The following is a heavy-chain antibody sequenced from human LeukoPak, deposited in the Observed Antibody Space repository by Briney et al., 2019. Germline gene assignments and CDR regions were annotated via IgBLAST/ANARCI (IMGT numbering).Heavy chain of an antibody. J-gene: IGHJ4*02. CDR2: INSDGSWT. CDR1: GNYW. D-gene: IGHD1-20*01. V-gene: IGHV3-74*01. CDR3: LRDLNWSLDQ. Sequence: GGSLRLSCAASGNYWMHWVRQAPGKGLVWVSHINSDGSWTSYADSVKGRFTISRDNAKNTLYLQMNSLRAEDTAVYYCLRDLNWSLDQWGQGTLVTVSS.